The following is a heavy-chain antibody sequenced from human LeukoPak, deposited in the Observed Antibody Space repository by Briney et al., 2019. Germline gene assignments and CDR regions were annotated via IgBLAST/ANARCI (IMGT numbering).Heavy chain of an antibody. V-gene: IGHV3-7*01. Sequence: GGSLRLSCVVSGFSFSNYYMSWVRQAPGKGLEWVANISPDGSETYHVGSVKGRFTISRDNAKNSLYLQMNSLRAEDTAVYYCARVTYYYDSSGYYYYYYYGMDVWGQGTTVTVSS. CDR3: ARVTYYYDSSGYYYYYYYGMDV. D-gene: IGHD3-22*01. J-gene: IGHJ6*02. CDR2: ISPDGSET. CDR1: GFSFSNYY.